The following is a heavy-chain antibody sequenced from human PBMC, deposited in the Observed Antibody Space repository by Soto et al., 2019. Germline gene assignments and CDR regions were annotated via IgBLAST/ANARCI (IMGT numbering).Heavy chain of an antibody. J-gene: IGHJ4*02. CDR3: ARDQGVAGYYDSSGYPFDY. V-gene: IGHV3-48*01. CDR2: ISSSSSTI. Sequence: GGSLRLSFAASGFSFSSYSMNWVRQAPGKGLEWVSYISSSSSTIYYADSVKGRFTISRDNAKNSLYLQMNSLRAEDTAVYYCARDQGVAGYYDSSGYPFDYWGQGT. CDR1: GFSFSSYS. D-gene: IGHD3-22*01.